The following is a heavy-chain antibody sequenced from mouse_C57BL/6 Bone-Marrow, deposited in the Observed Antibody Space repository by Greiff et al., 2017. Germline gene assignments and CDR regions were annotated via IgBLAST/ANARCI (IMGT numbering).Heavy chain of an antibody. Sequence: VQLQESGPELVKPGASVKISCKASGYAFSSSWMNWVKQRPGKGLEWIGRIYPGDGDTNYNGKFKGKATLTADKSSSTAYMQLSSLTSEDSAVYFCARGGYSNYDCYVDVWGTGTTVTVSS. J-gene: IGHJ1*03. CDR2: IYPGDGDT. CDR3: ARGGYSNYDCYVDV. D-gene: IGHD2-5*01. CDR1: GYAFSSSW. V-gene: IGHV1-82*01.